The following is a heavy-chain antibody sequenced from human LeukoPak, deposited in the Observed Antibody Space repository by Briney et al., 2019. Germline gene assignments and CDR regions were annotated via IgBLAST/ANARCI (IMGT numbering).Heavy chain of an antibody. D-gene: IGHD5-18*01. CDR1: GYSFSSYW. CDR3: ARHLGAAMVSPLGN. V-gene: IGHV5-51*01. J-gene: IGHJ4*02. Sequence: GESLKISCKGSGYSFSSYWIGWVRQMPGKSLEWMVIIYPGDSDTRYSPSFQGQVTISADRSITTAYVQWSRLHASDTAMYYCARHLGAAMVSPLGNWGQGTLVTVSS. CDR2: IYPGDSDT.